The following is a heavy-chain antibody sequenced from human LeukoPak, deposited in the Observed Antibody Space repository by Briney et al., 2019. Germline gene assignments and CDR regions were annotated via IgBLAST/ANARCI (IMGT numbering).Heavy chain of an antibody. V-gene: IGHV1-24*01. D-gene: IGHD5-18*01. J-gene: IGHJ6*02. CDR2: FDPEDGET. Sequence: ASVKVSCKVSGYTLTELSMHWVRQAPGKGLEWMGGFDPEDGETIYAQKFQGRVTMTEDTSTDTAYMELSSLRSEDTAVYYCATGDLGYSYGHYYYYYGMDVWGQGTTVTVSS. CDR1: GYTLTELS. CDR3: ATGDLGYSYGHYYYYYGMDV.